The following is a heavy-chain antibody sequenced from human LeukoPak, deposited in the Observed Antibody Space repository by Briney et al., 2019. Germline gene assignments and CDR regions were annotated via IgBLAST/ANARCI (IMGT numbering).Heavy chain of an antibody. CDR1: GFTFSSYA. D-gene: IGHD4-17*01. Sequence: GGSLRLSCAASGFTFSSYAMHWVRQAPGKGLEWVAVISYDGSNKYYADSVKGRFTISRDNSKNTLYLQMNSLRAEDTAVYCCASSYGDSLLSYYYYGMDVWGQGTTVTVSS. J-gene: IGHJ6*02. CDR2: ISYDGSNK. V-gene: IGHV3-30-3*01. CDR3: ASSYGDSLLSYYYYGMDV.